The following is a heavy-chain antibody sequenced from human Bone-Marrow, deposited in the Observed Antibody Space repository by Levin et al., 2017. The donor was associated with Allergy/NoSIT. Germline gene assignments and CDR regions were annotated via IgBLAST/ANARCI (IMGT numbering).Heavy chain of an antibody. V-gene: IGHV1-2*02. CDR3: ARVSYGLSGIVVVAIPVENWFDP. Sequence: GESLKISCKASGYTFTGYYMHWVRQAPGQGLEWMGWINPNSGGTNYAQKFQGRVTMTRDTSISTAYMELSRLRSDDTAVYYCARVSYGLSGIVVVAIPVENWFDPWGQGTLVTVSS. D-gene: IGHD2-15*01. CDR1: GYTFTGYY. J-gene: IGHJ5*02. CDR2: INPNSGGT.